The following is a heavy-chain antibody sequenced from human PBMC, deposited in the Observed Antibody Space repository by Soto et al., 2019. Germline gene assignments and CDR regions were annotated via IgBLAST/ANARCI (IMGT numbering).Heavy chain of an antibody. V-gene: IGHV3-30-3*01. CDR3: ARDQYSYGRTVFDY. CDR2: ISYDGSNK. CDR1: GFTFSSYA. Sequence: QVQLVESGGGVVQPGRSLRLSCAASGFTFSSYAMHWVRQAPGKGLEWVAVISYDGSNKYYADSVKGRFTISRDNSKNTQNRQLNRLRAEDTAVYYCARDQYSYGRTVFDYCVQGILVTVFS. J-gene: IGHJ4*02. D-gene: IGHD5-18*01.